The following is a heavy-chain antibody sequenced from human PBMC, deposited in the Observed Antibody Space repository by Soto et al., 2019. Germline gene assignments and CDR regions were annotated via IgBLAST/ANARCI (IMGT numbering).Heavy chain of an antibody. J-gene: IGHJ4*02. CDR1: GFTFSSQT. V-gene: IGHV3-48*01. CDR2: ISSSRGNI. CDR3: TKDVGGSPADY. Sequence: EVQLVESGGGLVQPGGSLRLSCAASGFTFSSQTMNWVRQAPGKGLEWLSYISSSRGNIYYADSVKGRFTISRDNAKNSLYLQMNSLRAEDTAVYYCTKDVGGSPADYWGQGTLVTVSS. D-gene: IGHD3-10*01.